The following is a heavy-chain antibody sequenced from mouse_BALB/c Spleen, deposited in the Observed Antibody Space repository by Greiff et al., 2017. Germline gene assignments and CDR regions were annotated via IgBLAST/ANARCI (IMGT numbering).Heavy chain of an antibody. J-gene: IGHJ4*01. D-gene: IGHD2-10*02. Sequence: VQLQQSGPELVKPGASVRISCKASGYTFTSYYIHWVKQRPGQGLEWIGWIYPGNVNTKYNEKFKGKATLTADKSSSTAYMQLSSLTSEDSAVYFCAREYGNYNAMDYWGQGTSVTVSS. CDR3: AREYGNYNAMDY. V-gene: IGHV1S56*01. CDR2: IYPGNVNT. CDR1: GYTFTSYY.